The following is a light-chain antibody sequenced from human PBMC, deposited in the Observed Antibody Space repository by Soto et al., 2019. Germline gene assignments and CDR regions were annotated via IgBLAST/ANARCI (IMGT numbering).Light chain of an antibody. CDR2: KAS. V-gene: IGKV1-5*03. CDR1: QTISSW. J-gene: IGKJ5*01. Sequence: DIQMTQSPSTLSGSVGDRVTITCRASQTISSWLAWYQQKPGKAPKLLIYKASTLKSGVPSRFSGSGSRTHFSFTISSLQPEDFATYYCHQYDSLPPTFGQGTRLEIK. CDR3: HQYDSLPPT.